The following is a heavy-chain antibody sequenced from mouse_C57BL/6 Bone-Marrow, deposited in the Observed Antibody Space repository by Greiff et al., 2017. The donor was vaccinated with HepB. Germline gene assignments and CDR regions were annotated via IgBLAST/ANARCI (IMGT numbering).Heavy chain of an antibody. CDR1: GFSFNTYA. D-gene: IGHD2-5*01. V-gene: IGHV10-1*01. CDR2: IRSKSNNYAT. Sequence: EVQLQQSGGGLVQPKGSLKLSCAASGFSFNTYAMNWVRQAPGKGLEWVARIRSKSNNYATYYADSVKDRFTISRDDSESMLYLQMNNLKTEDTAMYYCVRHLGDSNYRYYFDYWGQGTTLTVSS. J-gene: IGHJ2*01. CDR3: VRHLGDSNYRYYFDY.